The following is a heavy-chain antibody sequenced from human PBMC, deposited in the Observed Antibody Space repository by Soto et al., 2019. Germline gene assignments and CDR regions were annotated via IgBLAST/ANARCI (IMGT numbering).Heavy chain of an antibody. CDR2: ISGSDDST. Sequence: PGESLKISCAASGFTFSSYAMSWVRQAPGKGLEWVSVISGSDDSTYYADSVKGRFTISRDNSKNTLYLQMNSLRAEDTAVYYCAKRSSSSKFDYWGQGTLVTVSS. D-gene: IGHD6-6*01. CDR1: GFTFSSYA. CDR3: AKRSSSSKFDY. J-gene: IGHJ4*02. V-gene: IGHV3-23*01.